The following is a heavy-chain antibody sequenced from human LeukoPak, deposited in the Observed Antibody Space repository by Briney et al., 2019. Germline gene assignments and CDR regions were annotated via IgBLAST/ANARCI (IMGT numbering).Heavy chain of an antibody. J-gene: IGHJ5*02. CDR2: VSQSRSTI. CDR3: ARGGRTSSGFDP. V-gene: IGHV3-11*01. D-gene: IGHD6-19*01. Sequence: SYVSQSRSTISYADSVKGRFSISRDNGKNSLYLQLNSLRVEDTGIYYCARGGRTSSGFDPWGQGTLVTVSS.